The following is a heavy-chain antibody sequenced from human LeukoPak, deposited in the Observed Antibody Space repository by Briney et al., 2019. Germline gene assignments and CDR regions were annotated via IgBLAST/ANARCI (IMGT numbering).Heavy chain of an antibody. Sequence: SSETLSLTCTVSGGSITSSSYYWGWIRQPPGKGLEWIGSIYYTGSAYYNPSLKSRVTMSVDTSNNQFPLRLSSVTAADTAIYYCARHLGYSARGYYFDYWGQGTLVTVSS. CDR3: ARHLGYSARGYYFDY. CDR2: IYYTGSA. V-gene: IGHV4-39*01. J-gene: IGHJ4*02. D-gene: IGHD1-26*01. CDR1: GGSITSSSYY.